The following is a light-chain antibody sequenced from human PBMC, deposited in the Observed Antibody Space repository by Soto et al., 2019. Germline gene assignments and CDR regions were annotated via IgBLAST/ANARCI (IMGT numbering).Light chain of an antibody. CDR1: QSVLYSSNNKNY. CDR2: WAS. Sequence: DIVMTQSPDSLAVSLGERATINCKSSQSVLYSSNNKNYLGWYQQKVGQPPKLLIYWASTRESGVPDRFSGSGSGTDFTLTISSLQDEDVAGYYCQQYYSTPLTFGGGTKVEIK. CDR3: QQYYSTPLT. J-gene: IGKJ4*01. V-gene: IGKV4-1*01.